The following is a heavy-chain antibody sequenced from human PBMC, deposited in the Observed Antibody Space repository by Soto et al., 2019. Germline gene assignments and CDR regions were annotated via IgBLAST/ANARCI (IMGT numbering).Heavy chain of an antibody. D-gene: IGHD6-13*01. Sequence: QVQLVESGGGVVQPGRSLRLACAASGFTFSSYGMHWVRQAPGKWLEWVAVISYDGSNKYYADAVKGRFTISRDNSKNTLYLQMNSLSAEDTAVYYCAKAGSKAAGTQGYWGQGTLVTVSS. CDR3: AKAGSKAAGTQGY. J-gene: IGHJ4*02. CDR1: GFTFSSYG. V-gene: IGHV3-30*18. CDR2: ISYDGSNK.